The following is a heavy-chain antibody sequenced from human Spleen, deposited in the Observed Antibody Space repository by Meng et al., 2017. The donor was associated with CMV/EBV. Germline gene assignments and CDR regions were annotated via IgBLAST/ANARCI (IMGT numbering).Heavy chain of an antibody. CDR1: SFSSDA. CDR3: ARGAVHDSSGYYTNDY. CDR2: IIPIFGTA. V-gene: IGHV1-69*05. D-gene: IGHD3-22*01. J-gene: IGHJ4*02. Sequence: SFSSDAISWVRQALAQGLEWMGGIIPIFGTANSAQKFQGRVTITTDESTSTAYLELSSLRSEDTAVYDCARGAVHDSSGYYTNDYWGQGTLVTVSS.